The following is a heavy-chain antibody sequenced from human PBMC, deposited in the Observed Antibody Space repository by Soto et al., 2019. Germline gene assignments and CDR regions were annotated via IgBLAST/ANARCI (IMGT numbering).Heavy chain of an antibody. CDR2: IIPIFGTE. CDR3: ASPSYYYDSSGYYGGFDY. Sequence: ASVKVSCKASGGTFSSYAISWVRQAPGQGLEWMGGIIPIFGTENYAQKFQGRVTITADKSTSTAYMELSSLRSEDTAVYYCASPSYYYDSSGYYGGFDYWGQGTLVTVSS. V-gene: IGHV1-69*06. CDR1: GGTFSSYA. D-gene: IGHD3-22*01. J-gene: IGHJ4*02.